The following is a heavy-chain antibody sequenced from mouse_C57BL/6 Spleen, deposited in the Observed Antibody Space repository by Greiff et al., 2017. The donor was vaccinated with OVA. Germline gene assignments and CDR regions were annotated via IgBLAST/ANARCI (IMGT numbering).Heavy chain of an antibody. J-gene: IGHJ4*01. CDR2: IYPGSGST. V-gene: IGHV1-55*01. D-gene: IGHD1-1*01. CDR3: ARYYYGSYYAMDY. Sequence: VKLQQPGAELVKPGASVKMSCKASGYTFTSYWITWVKQRPGQGLEWIGDIYPGSGSTNYNEKFKSKATLTVDTSSSTAYMQLSSLTSEDSAVYYCARYYYGSYYAMDYWGQGTSVTVSS. CDR1: GYTFTSYW.